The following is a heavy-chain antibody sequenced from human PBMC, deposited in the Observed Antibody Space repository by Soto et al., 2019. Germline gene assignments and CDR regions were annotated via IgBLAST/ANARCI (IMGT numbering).Heavy chain of an antibody. V-gene: IGHV4-4*02. CDR2: IYHSGST. Sequence: PSETLSLTCAVSGGSVSSSNWWSWVRQPPGKGLEWIGEIYHSGSTNYNPSLKSRVTISVDKSKNQISLKLNSVTAADTAVYYCASRKAYYDSSGYYYEVDYWGQGTLVTVSS. CDR1: GGSVSSSNW. J-gene: IGHJ4*02. CDR3: ASRKAYYDSSGYYYEVDY. D-gene: IGHD3-22*01.